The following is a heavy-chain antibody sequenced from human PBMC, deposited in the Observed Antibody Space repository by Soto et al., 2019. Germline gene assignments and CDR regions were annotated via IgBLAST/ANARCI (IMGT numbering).Heavy chain of an antibody. J-gene: IGHJ5*02. CDR3: ARVVVAATVWFDP. V-gene: IGHV1-69*06. Sequence: SVKVSCKSSVGTLSRYAISLVRQAPGQGLEWMGGIIPIFGTANYAQKFQGRVTITADKSTSTAYMELSSLRSEDTAVYYCARVVVAATVWFDPWGQGTLVTVSS. CDR1: VGTLSRYA. CDR2: IIPIFGTA. D-gene: IGHD2-15*01.